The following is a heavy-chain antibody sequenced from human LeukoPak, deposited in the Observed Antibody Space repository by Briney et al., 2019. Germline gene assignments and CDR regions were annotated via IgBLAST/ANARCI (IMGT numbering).Heavy chain of an antibody. Sequence: GGSLRLSCAASGFTFSSYAMHWVRQAPGKGLEWVALISFDGSNTYYADSVKGRFTISRDTSGNTLYLQMNSLGGEDTAVYYCARESHPYYFYYHMDVWGKGTTVTVSS. CDR3: ARESHPYYFYYHMDV. CDR1: GFTFSSYA. V-gene: IGHV3-30*04. CDR2: ISFDGSNT. J-gene: IGHJ6*03.